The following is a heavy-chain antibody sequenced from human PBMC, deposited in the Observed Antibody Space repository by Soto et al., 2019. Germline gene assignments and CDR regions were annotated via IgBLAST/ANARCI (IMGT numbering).Heavy chain of an antibody. CDR3: ARERTRGFDP. CDR1: GYTFTSYD. V-gene: IGHV1-8*01. Sequence: QVHLVQSGAEVRKPGASVKVSCKASGYTFTSYDINWVRQATGQGLEWMGWMNPNSGNTAYAQKFQGRVTMTRNTSISTAHMALSSLRSEDTAVYYCARERTRGFDPWGQGTLVTVSS. CDR2: MNPNSGNT. J-gene: IGHJ5*02.